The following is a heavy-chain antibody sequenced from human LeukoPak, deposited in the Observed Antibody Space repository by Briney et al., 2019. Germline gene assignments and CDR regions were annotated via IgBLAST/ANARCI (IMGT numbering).Heavy chain of an antibody. CDR1: GFTIHSYA. CDR2: ISGSGAGT. D-gene: IGHD3-16*01. V-gene: IGHV3-23*01. CDR3: AKDYLGYIRPIEY. J-gene: IGHJ4*02. Sequence: GGSLRLSCAASGFTIHSYAMSWVRQAPGEGLEWVSLISGSGAGTYYADSVKGRFTISRDNSKNMLYLQMNSLGAEDTAVYYCAKDYLGYIRPIEYWGRGTLVTVSS.